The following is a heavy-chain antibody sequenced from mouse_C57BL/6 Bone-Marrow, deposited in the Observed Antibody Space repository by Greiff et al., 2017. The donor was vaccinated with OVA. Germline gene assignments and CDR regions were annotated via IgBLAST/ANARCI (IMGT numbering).Heavy chain of an antibody. D-gene: IGHD1-1*01. J-gene: IGHJ2*01. V-gene: IGHV1-19*01. CDR2: INPYNGGT. CDR1: GYTFTDYY. Sequence: VQLQQPGPVLVKPGASVKMSCKASGYTFTDYYMNWVKQSHGKSLEWIGVINPYNGGTSYNQKFKGKATLTVDKSSSTAYMELNSLTSEDSAVYYCANYGSLYFDYWGQGTTLTVSS. CDR3: ANYGSLYFDY.